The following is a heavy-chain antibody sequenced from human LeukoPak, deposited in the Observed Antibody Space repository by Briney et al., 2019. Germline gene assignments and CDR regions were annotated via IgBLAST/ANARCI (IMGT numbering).Heavy chain of an antibody. J-gene: IGHJ3*02. CDR1: GFTFSSYA. D-gene: IGHD5-24*01. V-gene: IGHV3-23*01. CDR2: ISGSGGST. CDR3: AEDRPRWLQFNDAFDI. Sequence: PGGSLRLSCAASGFTFSSYAMSWVRQAPGKGLEWVSAISGSGGSTYYADSVKGRFTISRDNSKNTLYLQMNSLRAEDTAVYYCAEDRPRWLQFNDAFDIWGQGTMVTVSS.